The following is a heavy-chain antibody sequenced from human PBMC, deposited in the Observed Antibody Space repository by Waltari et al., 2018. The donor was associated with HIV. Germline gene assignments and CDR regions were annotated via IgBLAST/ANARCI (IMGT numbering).Heavy chain of an antibody. CDR1: GDPISRGGYY. Sequence: QVQLQEWGPGLVKPSQTPPLTSSVTGDPISRGGYYWSWIRQHPGKGLEWIGYIYYSGSTYYNPSLKSRVTISVDTSKNQFSLKLSSVTAADTAVYYCAREGYSYGTLGYWGQGTLVTVSS. V-gene: IGHV4-31*03. J-gene: IGHJ4*02. CDR3: AREGYSYGTLGY. D-gene: IGHD5-18*01. CDR2: IYYSGST.